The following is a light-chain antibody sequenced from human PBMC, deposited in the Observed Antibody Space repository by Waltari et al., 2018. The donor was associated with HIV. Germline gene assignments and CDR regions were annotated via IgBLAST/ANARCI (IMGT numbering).Light chain of an antibody. CDR1: QSVRSAS. CDR3: QQYAASPLT. J-gene: IGKJ4*01. Sequence: EIVLTQSPGTLSLSPGERATLSCRASQSVRSASLAWYQPKPGQAPRLLTYGASSRAPGIPDRFSGSGAVTDFILTISRLEPEDCAVYYCQQYAASPLTFGGGTKVEIK. V-gene: IGKV3-20*01. CDR2: GAS.